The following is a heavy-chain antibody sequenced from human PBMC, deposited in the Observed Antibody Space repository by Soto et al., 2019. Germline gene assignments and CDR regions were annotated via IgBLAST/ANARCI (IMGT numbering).Heavy chain of an antibody. CDR2: INPSGGST. D-gene: IGHD3-16*02. CDR3: ASARYDYIWGSYRYTPYYYYYMDV. J-gene: IGHJ6*03. Sequence: QVQLVQSGAEVKKPGASVKVSCKASGYTFTSYYMHWVRQAPGQGLEWMGIINPSGGSTRYAQKFQGRVTMTRDTSTSTVYMELSSLRSEDTAVYYCASARYDYIWGSYRYTPYYYYYMDVWGKGTTVTVSS. V-gene: IGHV1-46*03. CDR1: GYTFTSYY.